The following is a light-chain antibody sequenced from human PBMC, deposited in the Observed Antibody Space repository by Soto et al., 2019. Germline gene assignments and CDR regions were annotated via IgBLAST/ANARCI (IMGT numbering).Light chain of an antibody. CDR2: AAS. J-gene: IGKJ1*01. V-gene: IGKV1-39*01. CDR1: QSISSY. CDR3: QQSYSTPRT. Sequence: DIQMTQSPSSLSASVGDRVTITCRASQSISSYLNWYQQKQGKAPKLLIYAASSLQSGVPSRFSGSGSGTDFTLTISSLHPEDFATYYCQQSYSTPRTFGQGTKVDIK.